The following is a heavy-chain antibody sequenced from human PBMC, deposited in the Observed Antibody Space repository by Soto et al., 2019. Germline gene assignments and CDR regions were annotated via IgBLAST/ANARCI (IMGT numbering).Heavy chain of an antibody. D-gene: IGHD6-13*01. J-gene: IGHJ4*02. V-gene: IGHV1-69*01. CDR3: ASGASRWYPYFFDS. CDR2: IIPYYNTL. Sequence: QAQVVQSGAEVRKPGSSVKPSCKASEGTFNSYAIAGVRQPPGQGLEWMGGIIPYYNTLNYAQKFQDRVTITADDSTNTVYMELSSLRSDDTAVYFCASGASRWYPYFFDSWAQGTLVTVSS. CDR1: EGTFNSYA.